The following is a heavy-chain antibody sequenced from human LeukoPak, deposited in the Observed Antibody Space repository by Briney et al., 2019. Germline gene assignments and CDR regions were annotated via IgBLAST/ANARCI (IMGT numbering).Heavy chain of an antibody. J-gene: IGHJ6*02. D-gene: IGHD1-26*01. CDR2: MYPGDSNT. CDR1: GYTFSSYW. CDR3: ARPSRSGVFYYYGLDV. Sequence: GEALKISCEGSGYTFSSYWIAWVRQMPGKGLEWMGSMYPGDSNTRYSPSFQGQVTISADKSISTAYLQWSSLKASDTAIYYCARPSRSGVFYYYGLDVWGQGTTVTVSS. V-gene: IGHV5-51*01.